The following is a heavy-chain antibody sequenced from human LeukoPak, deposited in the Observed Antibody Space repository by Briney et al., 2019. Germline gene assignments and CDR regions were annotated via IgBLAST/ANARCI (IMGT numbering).Heavy chain of an antibody. CDR3: ARDPSGRVDISGYPYYYFDY. CDR2: IIPIFGSP. V-gene: IGHV1-69*05. Sequence: SVKVSCKASGGTFSSSAISWVRQAPGQGLEWMGGIIPIFGSPNYAQKFQGRVTFTTDESTSTAYMELSSLRSDDTAVYYCARDPSGRVDISGYPYYYFDYWGQGSLVTVSS. D-gene: IGHD3-22*01. CDR1: GGTFSSSA. J-gene: IGHJ4*02.